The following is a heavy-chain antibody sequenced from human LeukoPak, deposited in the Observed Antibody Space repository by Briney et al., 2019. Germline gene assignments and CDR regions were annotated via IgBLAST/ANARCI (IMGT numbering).Heavy chain of an antibody. CDR1: GYTFIRYA. V-gene: IGHV7-4-1*02. CDR3: ARDVTTASFDY. Sequence: ASVKVSCKASGYTFIRYAINWVRQAPGQGLEWMGWIDINTGNPTYAQGFTGRFVFSLDTSVTTAYLEISTPKAEDTAIYYCARDVTTASFDYWGQGTLVTVSS. CDR2: IDINTGNP. J-gene: IGHJ4*02. D-gene: IGHD4-11*01.